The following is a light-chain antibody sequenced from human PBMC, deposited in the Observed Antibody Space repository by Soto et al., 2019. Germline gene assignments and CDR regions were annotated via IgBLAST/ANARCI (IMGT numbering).Light chain of an antibody. CDR3: YSYTSSNTLV. J-gene: IGLJ2*01. Sequence: QSVLTQPASVSGSPGQSITISCTGTSSDVGGYKYVSWFQQHPGKAPKLMIFDVSDRPSGISNRFSGSKSGNTASLTISGLQAEDEADYYCYSYTSSNTLVFGGGTKLTVL. V-gene: IGLV2-14*01. CDR2: DVS. CDR1: SSDVGGYKY.